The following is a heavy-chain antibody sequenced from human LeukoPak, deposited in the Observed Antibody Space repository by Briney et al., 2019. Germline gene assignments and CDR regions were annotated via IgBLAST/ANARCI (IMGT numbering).Heavy chain of an antibody. Sequence: SVKVSCKASGGTFSSYAISWVRQAPGQGLEWMGGIIPIFGTANYAQKLQGRVTVTTDTSTNTAYMELRTLRSDDTAVYYCARDRDRSGSQNYWGQGTLVTVSS. CDR3: ARDRDRSGSQNY. D-gene: IGHD1-26*01. V-gene: IGHV1-69*05. J-gene: IGHJ4*02. CDR1: GGTFSSYA. CDR2: IIPIFGTA.